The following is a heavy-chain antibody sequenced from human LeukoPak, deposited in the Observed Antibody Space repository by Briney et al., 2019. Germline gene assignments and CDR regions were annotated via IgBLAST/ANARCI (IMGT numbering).Heavy chain of an antibody. CDR1: GYTFTSYG. V-gene: IGHV1-18*01. J-gene: IGHJ4*02. Sequence: ASVKVSCKASGYTFTSYGISWVRQAPGQGLEWMGRISAYNGNTNYAQKLQGRVTMTTDTSTSTAYMELRSLRSDDTAVYYCARVPIAVLAGYGSGWYPFDYWGQGTLVTVSS. CDR2: ISAYNGNT. CDR3: ARVPIAVLAGYGSGWYPFDY. D-gene: IGHD6-19*01.